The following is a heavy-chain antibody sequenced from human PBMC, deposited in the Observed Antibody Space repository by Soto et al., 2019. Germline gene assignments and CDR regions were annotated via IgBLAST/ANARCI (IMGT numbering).Heavy chain of an antibody. Sequence: QVQLVESGGGVVQPGRSLRLSCAASGFTFSSYAMHWVRQAPGKGLEWVAVISYDGSNKYYADSVEGGFTNSRDNSKNTLYLQMNRLRAEDTAVYYCARDYYRFNSGYGFSMDVWGQGTTVTVSS. CDR1: GFTFSSYA. CDR2: ISYDGSNK. J-gene: IGHJ6*02. D-gene: IGHD5-12*01. CDR3: ARDYYRFNSGYGFSMDV. V-gene: IGHV3-30-3*01.